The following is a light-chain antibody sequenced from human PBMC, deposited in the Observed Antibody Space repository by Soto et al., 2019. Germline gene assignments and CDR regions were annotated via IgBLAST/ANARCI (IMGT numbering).Light chain of an antibody. J-gene: IGLJ1*01. V-gene: IGLV1-44*01. Sequence: QSALTQPPSVSGTPGKTVSISCSGSTSNIGSNPVNWYQQLPGTAPRLLISTNNQRPSGVPDRFSGSRSGTSASLAISGLQSEDEADYYCAAWDDRLNGPSYVFGTGTKVTVL. CDR2: TNN. CDR1: TSNIGSNP. CDR3: AAWDDRLNGPSYV.